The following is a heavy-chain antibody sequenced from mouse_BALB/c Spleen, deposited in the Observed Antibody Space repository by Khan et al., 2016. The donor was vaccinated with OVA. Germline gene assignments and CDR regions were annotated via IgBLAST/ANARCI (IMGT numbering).Heavy chain of an antibody. CDR1: GYSITSGYG. CDR2: ISYSGST. Sequence: VQLQESGPGLVKPSQSLSLTCTVTGYSITSGYGWNWIRQFPGNKLEWMGYISYSGSTNYNPSLKSRISITRDTSKNQFFLQLNSVTTEDSATYYCARTARIKYWGQGTTLTVSS. D-gene: IGHD1-2*01. V-gene: IGHV3-2*02. CDR3: ARTARIKY. J-gene: IGHJ2*01.